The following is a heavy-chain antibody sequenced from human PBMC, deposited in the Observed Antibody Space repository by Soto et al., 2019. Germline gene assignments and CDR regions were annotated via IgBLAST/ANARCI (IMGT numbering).Heavy chain of an antibody. CDR1: GFSLSTNGVG. CDR3: AHSPRITMYDY. V-gene: IGHV2-5*02. J-gene: IGHJ4*02. Sequence: QITLKESGPTLVKPTQTLTLTCTFSGFSLSTNGVGVGWIRQPPGKALEWLALIYWDDDKRYSPSLKSRLTITKDTPKNRVVLTMTNMDPMDTATYYCAHSPRITMYDYWGQGTLVTVSS. D-gene: IGHD3-10*02. CDR2: IYWDDDK.